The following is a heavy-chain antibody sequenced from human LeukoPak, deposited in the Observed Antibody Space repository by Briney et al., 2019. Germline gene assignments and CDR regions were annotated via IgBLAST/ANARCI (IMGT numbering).Heavy chain of an antibody. CDR1: GFTFDDYG. CDR2: INWSGGST. D-gene: IGHD3-3*01. Sequence: GGSLRLSCAASGFTFDDYGMSWVRQAPGKGVEWVSGINWSGGSTSYADSVKGRFTISRDNAKNSLYLQMNSLRAEDTALYYCARGGITIFGVAIPNFDYWGQGTLVTVSS. J-gene: IGHJ4*02. CDR3: ARGGITIFGVAIPNFDY. V-gene: IGHV3-20*04.